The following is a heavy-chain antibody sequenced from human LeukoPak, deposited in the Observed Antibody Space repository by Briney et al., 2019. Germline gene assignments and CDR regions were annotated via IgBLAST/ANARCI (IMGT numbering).Heavy chain of an antibody. J-gene: IGHJ4*02. V-gene: IGHV3-66*01. CDR3: ARTYYDILTAYNPYFDY. CDR1: GFTVSSNY. CDR2: IYSGGST. Sequence: GGSLRPSCAASGFTVSSNYMSWVRQAPGKGLEWVSVIYSGGSTYYADSVKGRFTISRDNAKNSLYLQMNSLRAEDTAVYYCARTYYDILTAYNPYFDYWGQGTLVTVSS. D-gene: IGHD3-9*01.